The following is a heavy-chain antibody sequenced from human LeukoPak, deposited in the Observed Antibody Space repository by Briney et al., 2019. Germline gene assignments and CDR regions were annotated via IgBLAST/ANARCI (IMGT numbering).Heavy chain of an antibody. CDR3: AKDRGSGSSVPSDY. J-gene: IGHJ4*02. CDR2: IGYDGSRR. Sequence: PGGSLRLSCAASGFTFSTYGMHWVRQAPGKGLEWVAFIGYDGSRRYYVDSVKGRFTISRDNSKNTLYLQMNSLRAEDTAVYYCAKDRGSGSSVPSDYWGQGTLVTVSS. V-gene: IGHV3-30*02. CDR1: GFTFSTYG. D-gene: IGHD6-6*01.